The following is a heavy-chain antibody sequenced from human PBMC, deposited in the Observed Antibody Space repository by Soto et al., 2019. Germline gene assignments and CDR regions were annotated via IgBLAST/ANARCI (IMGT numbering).Heavy chain of an antibody. J-gene: IGHJ5*02. CDR1: GGLISRYY. CDR3: SIFCCYDDP. Sequence: SETLSHTWTGSGGLISRYYWSWFRQPPGKGLEWIGYIYYSGSTHYNPSLQSRVTISVDTSKNQFSLKLCSVTAADTAVYYCSIFCCYDDP. CDR2: IYYSGST. D-gene: IGHD3-3*01. V-gene: IGHV4-59*08.